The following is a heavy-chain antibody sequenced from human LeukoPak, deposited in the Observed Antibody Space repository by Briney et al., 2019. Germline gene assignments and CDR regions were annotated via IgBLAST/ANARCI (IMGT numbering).Heavy chain of an antibody. CDR3: ARARYVNSFYAFDI. D-gene: IGHD3-9*01. V-gene: IGHV4-59*01. CDR2: IYYSGST. Sequence: SETLSLTCTVSGGSISNYYWSWIRQPPGRGLEWIGHIYYSGSTYYNPSLKSRVTISVDTSKNQFTLKLSSVTAADTAVHYCARARYVNSFYAFDIWGQGTLVTVSS. CDR1: GGSISNYY. J-gene: IGHJ3*02.